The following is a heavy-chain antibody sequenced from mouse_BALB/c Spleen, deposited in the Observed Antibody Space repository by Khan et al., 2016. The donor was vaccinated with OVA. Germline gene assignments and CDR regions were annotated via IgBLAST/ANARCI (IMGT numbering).Heavy chain of an antibody. D-gene: IGHD6-1*01. V-gene: IGHV14-3*02. CDR3: GRSSEDPRYFEV. CDR1: GFTFKDTY. J-gene: IGHJ1*01. CDR2: IAPANGNT. Sequence: VQLKQSGAQLVKPGASVRMSCTASGFTFKDTYIHWVKQRPEQGLEWIGRIAPANGNTQYDERFQDKATITSDTSSNTAYLQLSSLTSEDTAVYYSGRSSEDPRYFEVWGAGTTVTVSS.